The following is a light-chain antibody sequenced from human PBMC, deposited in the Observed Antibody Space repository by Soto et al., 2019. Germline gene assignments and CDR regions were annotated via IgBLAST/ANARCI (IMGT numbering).Light chain of an antibody. CDR3: CSDADSVV. Sequence: QSALTQPRSVSGSPGQSVTISCTGTSSDVGDYNYVSWYQQRPGKAPKLTIYDVTKRPSGVPDRFSGSKSGNTASLTISGLQAEDEADYYCCSDADSVVFGGGTKLTVL. CDR2: DVT. V-gene: IGLV2-11*01. J-gene: IGLJ2*01. CDR1: SSDVGDYNY.